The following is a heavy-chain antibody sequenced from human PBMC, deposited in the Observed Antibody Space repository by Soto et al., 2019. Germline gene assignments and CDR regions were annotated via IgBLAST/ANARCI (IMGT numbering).Heavy chain of an antibody. CDR3: AHSTSVYYFPYFHI. D-gene: IGHD3-22*01. Sequence: QITLKESGPTLAKPPQPLTLTCTFSGFSISTSGVSVGWFRPPPGKALEWLALIYRNEDKRYTPSLKSRLTSSDDTSTVHVVLSLTDMDPPHTATYVCAHSTSVYYFPYFHIWGQGTLVTVS. CDR1: GFSISTSGVS. CDR2: IYRNEDK. V-gene: IGHV2-5*01. J-gene: IGHJ1*01.